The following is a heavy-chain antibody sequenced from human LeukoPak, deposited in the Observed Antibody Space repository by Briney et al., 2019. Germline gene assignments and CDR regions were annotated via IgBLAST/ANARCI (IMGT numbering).Heavy chain of an antibody. J-gene: IGHJ5*02. Sequence: SETLSLTCTVSGGSISSSSYYWGWIRQPPGKGLEWIGSIYYSGSTYYNPSLKSRVTISVDTSKNQFSLKLSSVTAADTAVYYCARGPYDSSGYYFPHAFDPWGQGTLVTVSS. CDR1: GGSISSSSYY. V-gene: IGHV4-39*07. CDR2: IYYSGST. CDR3: ARGPYDSSGYYFPHAFDP. D-gene: IGHD3-22*01.